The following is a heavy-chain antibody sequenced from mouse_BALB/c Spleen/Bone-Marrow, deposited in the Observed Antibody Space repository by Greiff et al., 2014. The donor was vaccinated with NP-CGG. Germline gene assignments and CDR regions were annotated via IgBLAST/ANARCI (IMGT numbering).Heavy chain of an antibody. J-gene: IGHJ1*01. D-gene: IGHD2-2*01. CDR3: AGRDYGYDRDWYFDV. CDR1: GYSFTSYW. Sequence: VQLQESGAELVRPGASVKLSCKASGYSFTSYWMNWVKQRPGQGLEWIGMIHPSDSETRLNQKFKDKATLTVDKSSSTAYMQLSSPTSEDSAVYYCAGRDYGYDRDWYFDVWGAGTTVTVSS. CDR2: IHPSDSET. V-gene: IGHV1-74*01.